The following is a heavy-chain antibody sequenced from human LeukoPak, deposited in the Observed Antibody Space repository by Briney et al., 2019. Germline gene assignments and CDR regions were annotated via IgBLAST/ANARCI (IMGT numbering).Heavy chain of an antibody. V-gene: IGHV3-7*01. CDR2: IKQDGNEK. D-gene: IGHD5-24*01. CDR3: ARELLGHGYNSGDFDY. J-gene: IGHJ4*02. Sequence: GGSLRLSCAASGFTFSSYWMNWVRQAPGKGLEWVANIKQDGNEKYYVDSVKGRFTISRDNAKNSLYLQMNSLRAEDTAVYYCARELLGHGYNSGDFDYWGQGTLVTVSS. CDR1: GFTFSSYW.